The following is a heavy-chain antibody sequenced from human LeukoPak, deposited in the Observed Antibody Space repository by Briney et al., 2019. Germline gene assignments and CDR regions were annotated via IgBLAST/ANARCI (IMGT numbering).Heavy chain of an antibody. V-gene: IGHV3-30*18. CDR1: GFTFSSYG. CDR2: ISYDGNDK. CDR3: AKGNGSSWYSDY. J-gene: IGHJ4*02. Sequence: PGGSLRLSCAASGFTFSSYGMHWVRQAPGKGLECVAVISYDGNDKYYAGSVKARFTISRDNSKNTLYLQMNSLRAEDTAVYYCAKGNGSSWYSDYWGQGTLVTVSS. D-gene: IGHD6-13*01.